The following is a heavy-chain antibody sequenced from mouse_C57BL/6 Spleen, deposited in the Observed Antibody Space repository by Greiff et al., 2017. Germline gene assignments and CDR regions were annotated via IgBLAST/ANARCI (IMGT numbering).Heavy chain of an antibody. CDR1: GFSFNTYA. J-gene: IGHJ3*01. D-gene: IGHD2-4*01. CDR3: VRHDDSFAY. CDR2: IRSKSNNYAT. Sequence: EVHLVASGGGLVQPKGSLKLSCAASGFSFNTYAMNWVRQAPGKGLEWVARIRSKSNNYATYYADSVKDRFTISRDDSESMLYLQMNNLKTEDTAMYYCVRHDDSFAYWGQGTLVTVSA. V-gene: IGHV10-1*01.